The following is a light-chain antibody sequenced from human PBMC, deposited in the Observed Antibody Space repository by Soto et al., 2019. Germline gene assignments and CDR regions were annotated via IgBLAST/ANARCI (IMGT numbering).Light chain of an antibody. V-gene: IGKV1-27*01. CDR2: SAS. CDR1: QDISNF. Sequence: DIQMTQSPSSLSASVGDRVTITCRASQDISNFLAWYQQKPGKVPKLLIYSASTLHSGVPSRFSGSGSATDFPLTISSLQPEDFATYYCQKYNSAPPTFGQGTKV. J-gene: IGKJ1*01. CDR3: QKYNSAPPT.